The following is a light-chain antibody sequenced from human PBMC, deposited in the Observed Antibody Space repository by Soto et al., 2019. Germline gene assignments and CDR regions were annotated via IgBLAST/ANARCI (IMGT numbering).Light chain of an antibody. V-gene: IGKV1-39*01. Sequence: DLQMTQSPSSLSASVGDRVTITCRASQSISSYLYWYQQNPGKAPKLLIYAASSLQSGVPSRFSGSGSGTDFTLTISSLQPEDFATYYCQQSYSTPTTFGQGTKVEIK. J-gene: IGKJ1*01. CDR3: QQSYSTPTT. CDR1: QSISSY. CDR2: AAS.